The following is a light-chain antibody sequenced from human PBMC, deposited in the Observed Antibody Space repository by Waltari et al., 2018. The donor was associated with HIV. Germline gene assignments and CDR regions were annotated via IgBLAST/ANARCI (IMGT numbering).Light chain of an antibody. J-gene: IGLJ2*01. V-gene: IGLV1-44*01. CDR3: ASWDDRLNGPV. CDR1: TSNIGRNT. Sequence: QSVLTQPTSASGTPEQRVTLPCSGRTSNIGRNTVSWFQQFPGTAPKVLIYGKKQRPSGVPDRFSGSKSGTSASLAISGLQSEDEADYYCASWDDRLNGPVFGGGTKLTVV. CDR2: GKK.